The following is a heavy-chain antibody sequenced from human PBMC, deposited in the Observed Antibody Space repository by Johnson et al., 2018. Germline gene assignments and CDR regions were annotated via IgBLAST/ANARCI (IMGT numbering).Heavy chain of an antibody. V-gene: IGHV3-30*18. J-gene: IGHJ3*01. D-gene: IGHD6-6*01. CDR2: ISYDGSNK. CDR1: GFTFSSYG. Sequence: QVQLVESGGGVVQPGRSLRLSCAASGFTFSSYGMHWVRQAPGQGLEWVAVISYDGSNKYYADSVKGRFTISRDNSKNTLYLQMNSLRAEDPAEYYCAKEYSSCLDFWGQGTMVTVSS. CDR3: AKEYSSCLDF.